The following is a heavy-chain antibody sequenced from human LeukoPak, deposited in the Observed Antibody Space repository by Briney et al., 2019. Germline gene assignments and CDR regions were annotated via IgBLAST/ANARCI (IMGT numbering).Heavy chain of an antibody. CDR3: AREKWSSGWHPFDP. V-gene: IGHV1-18*01. D-gene: IGHD6-19*01. Sequence: APGXXXXWMGWISAYNGNTNYAQTLQGSVTMTTDTSTSTAYMELRSLRSDDTAVYYCAREKWSSGWHPFDPWGQGTLVTVSS. CDR2: ISAYNGNT. J-gene: IGHJ5*02.